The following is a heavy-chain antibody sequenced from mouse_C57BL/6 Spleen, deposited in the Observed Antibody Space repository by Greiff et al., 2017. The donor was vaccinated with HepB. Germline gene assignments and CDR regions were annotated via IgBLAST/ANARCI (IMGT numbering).Heavy chain of an antibody. V-gene: IGHV1-69*01. D-gene: IGHD1-1*01. Sequence: QVQLQQPGAELVFPGASVKLSCKASAYPFPSSWLHWVNQRPGQGLEWLGEIDPSDSYTNYNQKFKGKSTLTVDKSSSTAYMQLSSLTSEDSAVYYCATLYYYGSGGFAYWGQGTLVTVSA. CDR2: IDPSDSYT. CDR3: ATLYYYGSGGFAY. J-gene: IGHJ3*01. CDR1: AYPFPSSW.